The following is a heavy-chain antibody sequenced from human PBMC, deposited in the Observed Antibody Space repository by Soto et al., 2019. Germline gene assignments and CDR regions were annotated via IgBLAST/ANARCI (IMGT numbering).Heavy chain of an antibody. CDR3: ARDGGTGRRILGFGP. D-gene: IGHD1-1*01. J-gene: IGHJ5*02. V-gene: IGHV4-61*01. Sequence: SETLSLTCSVSGGSVSNKTYYWSWIRQPPGKRLEWIGYVYYSGTTNYNPSLKSRVTISVDLSKNQFSLRLSSVTTADTAVYYCARDGGTGRRILGFGPWGQGTLVTVSS. CDR1: GGSVSNKTYY. CDR2: VYYSGTT.